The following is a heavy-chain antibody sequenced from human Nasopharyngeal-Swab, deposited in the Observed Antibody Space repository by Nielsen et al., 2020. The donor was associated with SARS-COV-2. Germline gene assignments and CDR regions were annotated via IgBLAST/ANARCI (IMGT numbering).Heavy chain of an antibody. D-gene: IGHD2-2*01. J-gene: IGHJ6*03. CDR1: GYTFTSYG. Sequence: ASVKVSCKASGYTFTSYGISWVRQAPGQGLEWMGWISAYNGNTNYAQKLQGRVTMTTDTSTSTAYMELRSLRSDGTAVYYCARAICSSTSCYHYYMDIWGKGTTVTVSS. CDR2: ISAYNGNT. V-gene: IGHV1-18*01. CDR3: ARAICSSTSCYHYYMDI.